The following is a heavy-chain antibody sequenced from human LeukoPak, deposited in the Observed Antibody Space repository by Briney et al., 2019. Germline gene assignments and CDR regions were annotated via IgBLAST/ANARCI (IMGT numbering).Heavy chain of an antibody. CDR1: GYTFTSYD. J-gene: IGHJ6*03. CDR3: ARVSSSRYTGYYYMDV. CDR2: MNPNSDNT. D-gene: IGHD6-13*01. Sequence: ASVKVSCKASGYTFTSYDINWVRQATGQGLEWVGWMNPNSDNTGYAQKFQGRVTITRNTSISTAYMELSSLRSEDTAVYYCARVSSSRYTGYYYMDVWGKGTTVTVSS. V-gene: IGHV1-8*03.